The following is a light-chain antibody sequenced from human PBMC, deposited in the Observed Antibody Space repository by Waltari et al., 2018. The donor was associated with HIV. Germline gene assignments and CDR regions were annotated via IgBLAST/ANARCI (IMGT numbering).Light chain of an antibody. V-gene: IGLV3-21*01. CDR2: YDN. CDR3: QVWDSDSDHV. J-gene: IGLJ1*01. CDR1: NIGSKN. Sequence: SYVLTQPPSVSVAPGETATITCAGNNIGSKNVHWYQQRPGQAPILVIYYDNERPSGIPERFSGSNSGNTSTLTIRRVEVADEADYYCQVWDSDSDHVFGPGTEVTVL.